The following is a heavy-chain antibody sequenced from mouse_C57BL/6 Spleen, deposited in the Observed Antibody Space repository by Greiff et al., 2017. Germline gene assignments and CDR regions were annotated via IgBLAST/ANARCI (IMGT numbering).Heavy chain of an antibody. J-gene: IGHJ1*03. CDR2: IYPGDGDT. Sequence: QVQLKESGPELVKPGASVKISCKASGYAFSSSWMNWVKQRPGKGLEWIGRIYPGDGDTNYNGKFKGKATLTADKSSSTAYMQLSSLTSEDSAVYFCARSYWYFDVWGTGTTVTVSS. CDR1: GYAFSSSW. V-gene: IGHV1-82*01. CDR3: ARSYWYFDV.